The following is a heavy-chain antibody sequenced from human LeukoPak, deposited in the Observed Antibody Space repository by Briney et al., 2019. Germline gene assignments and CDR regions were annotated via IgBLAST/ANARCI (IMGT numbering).Heavy chain of an antibody. D-gene: IGHD1-1*01. CDR3: AKEGYADAFDI. J-gene: IGHJ3*02. CDR2: ISYDGSNK. Sequence: GRSLRLSCAASGFTFSSYGMHWVRQAPGKGLEWVAVISYDGSNKYYADSVKGRFTISRDNSKNTLYLQMNSLRAEDTAVYSCAKEGYADAFDIWGQGTMVTVSS. CDR1: GFTFSSYG. V-gene: IGHV3-30*18.